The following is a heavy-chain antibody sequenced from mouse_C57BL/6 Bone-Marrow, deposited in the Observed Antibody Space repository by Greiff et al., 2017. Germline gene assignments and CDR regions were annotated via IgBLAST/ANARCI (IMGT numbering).Heavy chain of an antibody. J-gene: IGHJ4*01. CDR3: VRGTRAMDY. CDR2: IRSKSSNYAT. Sequence: EVKVVESGGGLVQPKGSLKLSCAASGFTFNTYAMHWVRQAPGKGLEWVARIRSKSSNYATYYADSVKDRFTISRDDSQSMLYLQLNNLKTEGTDMYYYVRGTRAMDYWGQGTTVTVSS. CDR1: GFTFNTYA. V-gene: IGHV10-3*01.